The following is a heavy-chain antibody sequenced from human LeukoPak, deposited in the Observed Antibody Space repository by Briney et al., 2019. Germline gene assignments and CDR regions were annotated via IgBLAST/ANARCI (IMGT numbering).Heavy chain of an antibody. V-gene: IGHV1-69*05. CDR2: TIPIFGTA. J-gene: IGHJ4*02. Sequence: SVKVSCKASGGTFSSYAISWVRQAPGQGLEWMGGTIPIFGTANYAQKFQGRVTITTDESTSTAYMELSSLRSEDTAVYYCARDRDGYSPYFDYWGQGTLVTVSS. CDR1: GGTFSSYA. CDR3: ARDRDGYSPYFDY. D-gene: IGHD5-24*01.